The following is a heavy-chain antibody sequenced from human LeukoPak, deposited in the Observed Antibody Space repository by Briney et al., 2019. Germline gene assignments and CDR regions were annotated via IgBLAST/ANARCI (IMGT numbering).Heavy chain of an antibody. CDR1: GYTFTGYY. D-gene: IGHD3-9*01. J-gene: IGHJ3*02. CDR2: MNPNSGNT. Sequence: ASVKVSCKASGYTFTGYYMHWVRQATGQGLEWMGWMNPNSGNTGYAQKFQGRVTMTRNTSISTAYMELSSLRSEDTAVYYCARGLRPSSRYFDWLLYPTPYDAFDIWGQGTMVTVSS. CDR3: ARGLRPSSRYFDWLLYPTPYDAFDI. V-gene: IGHV1-8*02.